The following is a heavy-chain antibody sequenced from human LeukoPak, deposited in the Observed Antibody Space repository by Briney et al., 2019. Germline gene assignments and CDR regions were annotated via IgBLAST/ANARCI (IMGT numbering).Heavy chain of an antibody. CDR1: GGSISSHY. Sequence: SETLSVTCTVSGGSISSHYWSWIRQPPGKGLEWIGYIYYSGSTNYNPSLKSRVTISVDTSKNQFSLKLSSVTAADTAVYYCARESLTGEFSWFDPWGQGTLVTVSS. CDR3: ARESLTGEFSWFDP. CDR2: IYYSGST. D-gene: IGHD7-27*01. J-gene: IGHJ5*02. V-gene: IGHV4-59*11.